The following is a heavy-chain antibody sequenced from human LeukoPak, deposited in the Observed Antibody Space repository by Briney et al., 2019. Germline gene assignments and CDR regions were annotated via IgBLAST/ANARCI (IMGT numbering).Heavy chain of an antibody. CDR3: ARMYSSSHSDF. Sequence: GGSLRLSCAASGFTVSSNYMTWVRQAPGKGLEWVSVIYRDGSTYYADSVKGRFTISRDISKNTLYLEMNSLRAEDTAVYYCARMYSSSHSDFWGQGTLVTVSS. D-gene: IGHD6-13*01. J-gene: IGHJ4*02. CDR2: IYRDGST. V-gene: IGHV3-66*01. CDR1: GFTVSSNY.